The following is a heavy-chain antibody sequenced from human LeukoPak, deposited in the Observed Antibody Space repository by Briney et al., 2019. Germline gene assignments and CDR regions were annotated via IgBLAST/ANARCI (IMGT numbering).Heavy chain of an antibody. CDR3: AISDGVWSGFYKTYGMDV. Sequence: GRSLRLSCAASGFTFVSYGLHWVRQAPGKGLEWVAVISYDGSDIYYGDSVKGRFTISRDNSKNTLYLQMISLRAEDTAVYYCAISDGVWSGFYKTYGMDVWGRGTTVTVSS. V-gene: IGHV3-30*03. J-gene: IGHJ6*02. D-gene: IGHD3-3*01. CDR2: ISYDGSDI. CDR1: GFTFVSYG.